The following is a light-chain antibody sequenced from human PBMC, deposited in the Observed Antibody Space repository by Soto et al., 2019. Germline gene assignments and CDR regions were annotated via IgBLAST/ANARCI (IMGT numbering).Light chain of an antibody. CDR2: DAS. Sequence: EIVLTQSPATLSLSPGERATLSCRASQSVSSYLAWYQQKPGQAPRLLIYDASNRATGIPARFSGSGSETDVTLTNSSPEPENFTVYYCQQRVTFGGGTNGEIK. J-gene: IGKJ4*01. CDR3: QQRVT. V-gene: IGKV3-11*01. CDR1: QSVSSY.